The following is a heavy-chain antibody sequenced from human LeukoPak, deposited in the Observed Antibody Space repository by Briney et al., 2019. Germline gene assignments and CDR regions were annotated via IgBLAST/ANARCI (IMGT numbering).Heavy chain of an antibody. CDR3: ARLRQFLTGYGFEY. V-gene: IGHV4-39*01. D-gene: IGHD3-9*01. CDR1: VGSISSSSYY. Sequence: SETLSLTCTVSVGSISSSSYYWGWIRQPPGKGLEWIGSTYYSGSTYYNPSLKSRVTISVDTSRNQFSLKLSSVTAADTAVYYCARLRQFLTGYGFEYWGQGTLVTVSS. CDR2: TYYSGST. J-gene: IGHJ4*02.